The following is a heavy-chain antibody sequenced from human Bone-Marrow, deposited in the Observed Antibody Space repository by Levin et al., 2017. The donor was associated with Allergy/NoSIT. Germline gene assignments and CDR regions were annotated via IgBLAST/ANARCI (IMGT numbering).Heavy chain of an antibody. Sequence: PSETLSLICSVSGTSIRDYYWSWIRQPPGKGLEWIGYIYHSGNTNSNPSLKSRVTISVDTSKNQFSLNLTSVTAADTAVYYCVRHAPRETWEVDIWGQGTLVTVSS. J-gene: IGHJ4*02. D-gene: IGHD1-26*01. CDR1: GTSIRDYY. CDR2: IYHSGNT. V-gene: IGHV4-59*08. CDR3: VRHAPRETWEVDI.